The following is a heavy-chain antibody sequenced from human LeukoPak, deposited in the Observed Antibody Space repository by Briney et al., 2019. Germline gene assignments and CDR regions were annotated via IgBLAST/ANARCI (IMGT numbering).Heavy chain of an antibody. Sequence: ASVKVSCKASGYTFTSYGISWVRQAPGQGLERMGWISAYNGNTNYAQKLQGRVTMTTDTSTSTAYMELRSLRSDDTAVYYCAREGGVLARSHIVGMDVWGQGTTVTVSS. V-gene: IGHV1-18*01. D-gene: IGHD3-16*01. CDR1: GYTFTSYG. CDR2: ISAYNGNT. J-gene: IGHJ6*02. CDR3: AREGGVLARSHIVGMDV.